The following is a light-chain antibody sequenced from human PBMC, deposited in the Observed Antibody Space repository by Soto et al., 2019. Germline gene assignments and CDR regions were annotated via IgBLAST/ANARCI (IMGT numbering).Light chain of an antibody. J-gene: IGLJ2*01. CDR3: PAWDDSLSGL. CDR1: SSNIGSNY. CDR2: RNN. Sequence: QAVLTQPPSASGTPGQRVTISCSGSSSNIGSNYVYWYQQLPGTAPKLLIYRNNQRPSGVPDRFSGSKSGTSASLAISGLGSEDGGDYYCPAWDDSLSGLFGGGTKRTVL. V-gene: IGLV1-47*01.